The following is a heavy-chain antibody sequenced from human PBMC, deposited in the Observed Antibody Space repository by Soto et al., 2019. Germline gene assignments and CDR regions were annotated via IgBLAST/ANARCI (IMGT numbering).Heavy chain of an antibody. Sequence: QVHLVQSGPEVKMPGASVKVSCKTSGYTFTAYGLAWLRQAPGQRPEWMGWVSTRNTDTNYAQKFQGRVTMTTDTSTTTTYMELRSLRSDDTAVYYCARELNTDSSAYYSFAYWGQGTLVTVSS. J-gene: IGHJ4*02. V-gene: IGHV1-18*01. CDR3: ARELNTDSSAYYSFAY. CDR2: VSTRNTDT. CDR1: GYTFTAYG. D-gene: IGHD3-22*01.